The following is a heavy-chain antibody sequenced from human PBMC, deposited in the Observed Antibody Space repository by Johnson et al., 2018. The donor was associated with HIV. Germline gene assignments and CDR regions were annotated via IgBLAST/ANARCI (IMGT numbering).Heavy chain of an antibody. Sequence: QMQLVESGGGLAKPAWSPRLSCAASQFTFSRYYMNCVRQAPGKGLEWVAVMSYDGNKKYYADSVKGRFTISRENSTNTLYLQMNSLRPDDTAFYYCARERSIYYDSGDYYYADAFDIWGHGTMVTVSS. J-gene: IGHJ3*02. D-gene: IGHD3-22*01. V-gene: IGHV3-30-3*01. CDR1: QFTFSRYY. CDR2: MSYDGNKK. CDR3: ARERSIYYDSGDYYYADAFDI.